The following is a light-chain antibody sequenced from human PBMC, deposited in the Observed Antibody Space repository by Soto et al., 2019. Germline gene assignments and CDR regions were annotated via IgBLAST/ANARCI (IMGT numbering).Light chain of an antibody. CDR1: TGAVTTSHY. Sequence: QAVVTQEPSLTVSPGGTVTPTCGSSTGAVTTSHYPYWFQQRPGQAPRTLIYDTNNKHSWTPARFSGSLLGGKAALTLSGAQPEDEAEYYCLLSYGGGRRVFGGGTKLTVL. J-gene: IGLJ2*01. CDR2: DTN. V-gene: IGLV7-46*01. CDR3: LLSYGGGRRV.